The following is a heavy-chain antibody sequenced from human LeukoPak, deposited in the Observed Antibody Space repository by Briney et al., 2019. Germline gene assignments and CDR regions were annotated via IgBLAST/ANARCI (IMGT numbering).Heavy chain of an antibody. CDR2: IDPSDSYT. CDR1: GYSFTSYW. J-gene: IGHJ3*02. CDR3: ARPWVHYDILTGYYPDAFDI. V-gene: IGHV5-10-1*01. Sequence: GESLRISCKGSGYSFTSYWISWVRQMPGKGLEWMGRIDPSDSYTNYSPSFQGHVTISADKSISTAYLQWSSLKASDTAMYYCARPWVHYDILTGYYPDAFDIWGQGTMVTVSS. D-gene: IGHD3-9*01.